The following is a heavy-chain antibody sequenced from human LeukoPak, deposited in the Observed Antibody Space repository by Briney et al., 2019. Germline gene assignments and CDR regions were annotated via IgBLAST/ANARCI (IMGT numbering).Heavy chain of an antibody. CDR3: AAAPEGLYDFWSGYYLSDAFDI. J-gene: IGHJ3*02. CDR1: GFTFTSSA. V-gene: IGHV1-58*01. CDR2: IVVGSGNT. D-gene: IGHD3-3*01. Sequence: GASVKVSCKASGFTFTSSAVQWVRQARGQRLEWIGWIVVGSGNTNYAQKFQERVTITRDMSTSTAYMELSSLRSEDTAVYYCAAAPEGLYDFWSGYYLSDAFDIWGQGTMVIVSS.